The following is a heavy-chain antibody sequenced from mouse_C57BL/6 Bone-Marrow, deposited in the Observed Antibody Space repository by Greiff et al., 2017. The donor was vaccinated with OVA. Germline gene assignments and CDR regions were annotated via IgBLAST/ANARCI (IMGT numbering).Heavy chain of an antibody. CDR1: GFNIKDDY. D-gene: IGHD2-4*01. J-gene: IGHJ4*01. CDR3: TTDDYDSMDY. V-gene: IGHV14-4*01. CDR2: IDPENGDT. Sequence: VQLQQSGAELVRPGASVKLSCTASGFNIKDDYMHWVKQRPEQGLEWIGWIDPENGDTEYASKFQGKATITADTSSNTAYLQLSSLTSEDTAVYYGTTDDYDSMDYWGQGTSVTVSS.